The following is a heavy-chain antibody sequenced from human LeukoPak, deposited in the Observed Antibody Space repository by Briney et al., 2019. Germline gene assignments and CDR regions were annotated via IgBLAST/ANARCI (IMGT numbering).Heavy chain of an antibody. CDR1: GDSFSSNSAA. J-gene: IGHJ5*02. D-gene: IGHD6-19*01. CDR2: TYYRSKWYN. V-gene: IGHV6-1*01. Sequence: SQTLSLTCAISGDSFSSNSAAWNWIRQSPSRGLEWLGRTYYRSKWYNDYAVSVKSRITINPDTSKNQFSLQLNSVTPEDTAVYFCVRGGSGMTVSLSASWGQGTLVTVSS. CDR3: VRGGSGMTVSLSAS.